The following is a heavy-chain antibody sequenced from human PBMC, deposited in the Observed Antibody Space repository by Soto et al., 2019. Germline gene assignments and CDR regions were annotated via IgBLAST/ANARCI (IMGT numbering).Heavy chain of an antibody. CDR1: GGSMSSGGYS. J-gene: IGHJ4*02. V-gene: IGHV4-30-2*01. CDR3: ARGTTTVTTFDY. CDR2: IYHSGST. D-gene: IGHD4-17*01. Sequence: SETLSLTCAVSGGSMSSGGYSWSWIRQPPGKGLECIGYIYHSGSTYYNPSLKSRVTISVDRSKNQLSLKLSSVTAADTAVYYCARGTTTVTTFDYWGQGTLVNVS.